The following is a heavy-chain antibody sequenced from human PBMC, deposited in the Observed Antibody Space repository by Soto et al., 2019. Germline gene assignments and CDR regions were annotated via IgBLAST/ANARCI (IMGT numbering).Heavy chain of an antibody. CDR3: AREGLYPLGYYYYGMDV. CDR1: GFTFSSYS. V-gene: IGHV3-21*01. CDR2: ISSSSSYI. Sequence: GGSLRLSCAASGFTFSSYSMDWVRQAPGKGLEWVSSISSSSSYIYYADSVKGRFTISRDNAKNSLYLQMNSLRAEDTAVYYCAREGLYPLGYYYYGMDVWGQGTTVTVSS. J-gene: IGHJ6*02. D-gene: IGHD3-16*01.